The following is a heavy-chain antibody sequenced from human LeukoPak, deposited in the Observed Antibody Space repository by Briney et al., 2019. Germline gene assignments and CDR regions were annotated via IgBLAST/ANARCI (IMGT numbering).Heavy chain of an antibody. D-gene: IGHD6-19*01. V-gene: IGHV4-59*01. J-gene: IGHJ6*02. CDR2: IYYSGST. CDR3: ARDGITLAGTYYYGMDV. CDR1: AGSISFYY. Sequence: SGTLSLTCTVSAGSISFYYWNWIRQPPGKGLEWIGYIYYSGSTNYNPSLKSRVTISVDTSKNQFSLKLSSVTAADTAVYYCARDGITLAGTYYYGMDVWGQGTTVTVSS.